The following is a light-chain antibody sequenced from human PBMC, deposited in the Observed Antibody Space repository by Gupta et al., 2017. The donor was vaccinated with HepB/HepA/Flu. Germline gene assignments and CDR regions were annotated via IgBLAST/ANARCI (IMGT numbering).Light chain of an antibody. CDR3: SSYAGSNNLI. J-gene: IGLJ2*01. CDR1: SSDVGGYNY. V-gene: IGLV2-8*01. Sequence: QSALTQPPSASGSPGQSVTIPCTGTSSDVGGYNYVSWYQQHPGKAPKLMIYEVSKRPAGVPGRFSGSKAGNTASLTVSGHEAEEEADYYCSSYAGSNNLIFGGGTKLTVL. CDR2: EVS.